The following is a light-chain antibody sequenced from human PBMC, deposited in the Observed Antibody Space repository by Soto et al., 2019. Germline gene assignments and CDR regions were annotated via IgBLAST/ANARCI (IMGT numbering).Light chain of an antibody. CDR1: SSDVGGYNY. CDR2: EVS. CDR3: AAWDDSLSGSYV. V-gene: IGLV2-8*01. Sequence: QSVLTQPPSASGSPGQSVTISCTGTSSDVGGYNYVSWYQQHPGKAPKLMVYEVSKRPSGVPDRFSGSKSGTTASLAISGLRSEDEADYYCAAWDDSLSGSYVFGTGTKVTVL. J-gene: IGLJ1*01.